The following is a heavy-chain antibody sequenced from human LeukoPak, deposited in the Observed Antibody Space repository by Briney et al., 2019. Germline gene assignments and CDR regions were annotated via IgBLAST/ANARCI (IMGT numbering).Heavy chain of an antibody. D-gene: IGHD3-10*01. CDR3: ARFPMVRGVKAFDY. Sequence: ASVKVSCKASGGTFSSYAISWVRQAPGQGLEWMGGIIPIFGTANYAQKFQGRVTITADESTSTAYMELSSLRSEDTAVYYCARFPMVRGVKAFDYWGQGTLVTVPS. J-gene: IGHJ4*02. V-gene: IGHV1-69*13. CDR2: IIPIFGTA. CDR1: GGTFSSYA.